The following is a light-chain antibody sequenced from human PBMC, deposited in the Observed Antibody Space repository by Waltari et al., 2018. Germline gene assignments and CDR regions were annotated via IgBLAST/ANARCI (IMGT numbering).Light chain of an antibody. Sequence: SYELTQSPSVSVSPGQTARITCSGDALPKNYAFWYQQKPGQAPVLVIYKDRERPSGIPSRMSGCSSGRTFALTISGVQAEDEGDYYCQSTDFSGTYRFGGRTKLTVL. CDR2: KDR. J-gene: IGLJ2*01. CDR3: QSTDFSGTYR. CDR1: ALPKNY. V-gene: IGLV3-25*03.